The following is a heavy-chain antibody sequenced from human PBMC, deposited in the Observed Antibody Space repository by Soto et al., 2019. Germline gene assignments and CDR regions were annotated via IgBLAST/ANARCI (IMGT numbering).Heavy chain of an antibody. CDR3: ARKPRVVAGSTEWYFDL. J-gene: IGHJ2*01. V-gene: IGHV3-13*01. CDR1: GFTFSDYD. CDR2: IHTVGDT. Sequence: GPLRLSCAASGFTFSDYDMHWVRQTTGKSLEWLAAIHTVGDTYYPTSVKGRFTITRDGVKNYSNIQMNLQRTRHTAVYIGARKPRVVAGSTEWYFDLWGRGXLVTVYS. D-gene: IGHD6-19*01.